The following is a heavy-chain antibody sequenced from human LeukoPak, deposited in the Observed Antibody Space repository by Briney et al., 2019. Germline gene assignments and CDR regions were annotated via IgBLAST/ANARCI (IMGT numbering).Heavy chain of an antibody. CDR3: ARPSGDYFDY. V-gene: IGHV3-7*01. D-gene: IGHD3-10*01. J-gene: IGHJ4*02. CDR2: IKQDGSEK. Sequence: PGKSLRLSCAASGFIFSNYGMHWVRQAPGKGLEWVANIKQDGSEKYYVDSVKGRFTISRDNAKNSLYLQMNSLRAEDTAVYYCARPSGDYFDYWGQGTLVTVSS. CDR1: GFIFSNYG.